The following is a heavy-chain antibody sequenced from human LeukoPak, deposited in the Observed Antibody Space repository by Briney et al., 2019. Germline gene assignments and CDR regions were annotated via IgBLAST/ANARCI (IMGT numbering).Heavy chain of an antibody. CDR1: GFTFSNVW. V-gene: IGHV3-15*01. CDR3: ATEGLDDIFTGSFDY. D-gene: IGHD3-9*01. Sequence: GGSLRLSCAASGFTFSNVWMSWVRQAPGKGLEWVGRIKSKTDGGTIDYAAPVKGRFTISRDDSKNTLYLQMNSLKTEDTAVYYCATEGLDDIFTGSFDYWGQGTLVTVSS. J-gene: IGHJ4*02. CDR2: IKSKTDGGTI.